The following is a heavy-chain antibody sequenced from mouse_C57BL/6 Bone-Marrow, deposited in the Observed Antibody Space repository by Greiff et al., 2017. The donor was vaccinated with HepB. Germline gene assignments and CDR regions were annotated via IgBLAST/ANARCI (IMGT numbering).Heavy chain of an antibody. CDR2: IDPSDSYT. CDR3: ARRLGFAY. V-gene: IGHV1-50*01. Sequence: QVQLQQPGAELVKPGASVKLSCKASGYTFTSYWMQWVKQRPGQGLEWIGEIDPSDSYTNYNQKFKGKATLTVDTSSSTAYMQRSSLTSEDSAVYYCARRLGFAYWGQGTLVTVSA. J-gene: IGHJ3*01. D-gene: IGHD4-1*01. CDR1: GYTFTSYW.